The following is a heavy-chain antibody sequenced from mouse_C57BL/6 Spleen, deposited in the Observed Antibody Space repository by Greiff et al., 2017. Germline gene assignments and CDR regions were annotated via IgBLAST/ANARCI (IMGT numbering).Heavy chain of an antibody. J-gene: IGHJ4*01. CDR2: FSSGSSTI. CDR1: GFTFSDSA. CDR3: ARRSNYPYYYAMDY. V-gene: IGHV5-17*01. D-gene: IGHD2-5*01. Sequence: EVQGVESGGGLVKPGGSLKLSCAASGFTFSDSAMHWVRQAPEKGLEWVAYFSSGSSTIYYADTVKGRFTISRDSDKNTLLLQMASLRSEDTAMYYCARRSNYPYYYAMDYWGQGTSVTVSS.